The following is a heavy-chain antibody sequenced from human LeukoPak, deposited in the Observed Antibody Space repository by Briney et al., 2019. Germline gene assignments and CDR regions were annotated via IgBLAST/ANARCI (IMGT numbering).Heavy chain of an antibody. D-gene: IGHD2-2*01. J-gene: IGHJ4*02. CDR2: IKQDGSEK. CDR3: ARGKYQLLVGDY. Sequence: GGSLRLSCAASGFTFSTYSIHWVRQAPGKGLEWVANIKQDGSEKYYVDSVKGRFTISRDNAKNSLYLQMNSLRAEDTAVYYCARGKYQLLVGDYWGQGTLVTVSS. CDR1: GFTFSTYS. V-gene: IGHV3-7*03.